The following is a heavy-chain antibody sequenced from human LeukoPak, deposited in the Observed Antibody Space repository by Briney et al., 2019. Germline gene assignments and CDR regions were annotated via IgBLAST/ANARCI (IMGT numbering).Heavy chain of an antibody. J-gene: IGHJ4*02. V-gene: IGHV3-30-3*01. D-gene: IGHD6-13*01. Sequence: GRSLRLSCAASGFTFSSYAMHWVRQAPGKGLEWVAVISYDGSNKYYADSVKGRFTISRDNSKNTLYLQMNSLRAEDTAVYYCARDQAGQQLDYWGQGTLVTVSS. CDR2: ISYDGSNK. CDR1: GFTFSSYA. CDR3: ARDQAGQQLDY.